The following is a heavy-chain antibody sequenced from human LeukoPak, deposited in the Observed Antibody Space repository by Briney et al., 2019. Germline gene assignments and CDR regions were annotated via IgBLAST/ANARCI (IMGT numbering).Heavy chain of an antibody. J-gene: IGHJ6*03. CDR3: AKRRGLELTYYYHMDV. CDR2: IRYDGSQK. D-gene: IGHD1-7*01. V-gene: IGHV3-30*02. CDR1: GFTFTAYG. Sequence: GGSLRLSCAESGFTFTAYGMHWVRQAPGKGLEWVAFIRYDGSQKYYADSVKGRFTTSRDNSKNTLYLQMNSLRADDTAVYYCAKRRGLELTYYYHMDVWGKGTTVTVSS.